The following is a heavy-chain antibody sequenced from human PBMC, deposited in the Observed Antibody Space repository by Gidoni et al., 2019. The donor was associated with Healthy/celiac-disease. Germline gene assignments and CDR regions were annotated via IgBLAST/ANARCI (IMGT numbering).Heavy chain of an antibody. Sequence: QVQLVQSGAEVKKPGASVKVSCQAPGYTFTSYDIHWVRQATGQGLEWMGWMNPNSGNTGYAQKFQGRVTMTRNTSISTAYMELSSLRSEDTAVYYCARVGLYCSGGSCNEGNWFDPWGQGTLVTVSS. D-gene: IGHD2-15*01. J-gene: IGHJ5*02. CDR1: GYTFTSYD. CDR3: ARVGLYCSGGSCNEGNWFDP. V-gene: IGHV1-8*01. CDR2: MNPNSGNT.